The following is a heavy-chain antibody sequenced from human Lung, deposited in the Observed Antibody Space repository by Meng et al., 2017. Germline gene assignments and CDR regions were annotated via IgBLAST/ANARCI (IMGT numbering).Heavy chain of an antibody. D-gene: IGHD6-13*01. CDR1: GYTFPDYW. Sequence: ASVKVSCQASGYTFPDYWLHWVRRAPGQGLEWMGRINPKSGDTHYAQRFQGRVTMTGDTSISTAYMELSGLRSDDTAMYYCARDEDISAAGKLFGYYWGQGTLVTVSS. J-gene: IGHJ4*02. CDR2: INPKSGDT. CDR3: ARDEDISAAGKLFGYY. V-gene: IGHV1-2*06.